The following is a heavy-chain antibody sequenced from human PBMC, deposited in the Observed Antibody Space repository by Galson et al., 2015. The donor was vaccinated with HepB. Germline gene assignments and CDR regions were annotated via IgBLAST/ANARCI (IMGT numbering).Heavy chain of an antibody. CDR1: GYTFIRYL. V-gene: IGHV1-3*01. D-gene: IGHD5-18*01. CDR2: INAGNGST. CDR3: ARGGNTAMIILSDHYYYMDV. Sequence: SVKVSCKASGYTFIRYLIHWVRQAPGQRLEWMAWINAGNGSTKYSQTFQDRVTIIRDTSASTVYMELSSLRSEDTAVYYCARGGNTAMIILSDHYYYMDVWGEGTTVTVSS. J-gene: IGHJ6*03.